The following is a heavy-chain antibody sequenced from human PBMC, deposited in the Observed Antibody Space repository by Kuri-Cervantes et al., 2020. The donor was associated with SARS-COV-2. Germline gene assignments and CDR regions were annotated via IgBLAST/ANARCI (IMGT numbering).Heavy chain of an antibody. CDR3: AILGGGDYDFWSGYSDYYYGMDV. D-gene: IGHD3-3*01. CDR2: ISGSGGST. Sequence: GGSLRLSCAASGFTFSSYAMSWVRQAPGKGLEWVSAISGSGGSTYYAASVKGRFTISRDNSKNTLYLQMNSLRAEDTAVYYCAILGGGDYDFWSGYSDYYYGMDVWGQGTTVTVSS. J-gene: IGHJ6*02. V-gene: IGHV3-23*01. CDR1: GFTFSSYA.